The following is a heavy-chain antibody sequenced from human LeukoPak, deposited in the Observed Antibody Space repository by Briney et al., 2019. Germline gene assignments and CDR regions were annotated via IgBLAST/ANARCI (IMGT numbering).Heavy chain of an antibody. V-gene: IGHV4-61*02. CDR1: GGSMNSGSYY. Sequence: PSETLSLTCTVSGGSMNSGSYYWSWIRQPAGKGLEWIGRIYTSGSTNYNPSLQSRVTISVDTSKNQFSLKLNSVTAADTAVYYCARGTMIRVDPWGQGTLVTVSS. J-gene: IGHJ5*02. D-gene: IGHD3-10*01. CDR3: ARGTMIRVDP. CDR2: IYTSGST.